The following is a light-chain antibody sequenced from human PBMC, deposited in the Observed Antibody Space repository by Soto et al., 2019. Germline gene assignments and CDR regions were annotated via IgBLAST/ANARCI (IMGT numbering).Light chain of an antibody. J-gene: IGKJ5*01. Sequence: DIVMTQSPDSLAVSLGERATINCKSSQSILSSSNNKNSLAWFQQQPGQPPKLLIYWASTRESGVRDRFSGSGSGTDFTLTISSLQAEDVAVYYCQQYYSSVVTFGQGTRLEIK. CDR2: WAS. CDR3: QQYYSSVVT. CDR1: QSILSSSNNKNS. V-gene: IGKV4-1*01.